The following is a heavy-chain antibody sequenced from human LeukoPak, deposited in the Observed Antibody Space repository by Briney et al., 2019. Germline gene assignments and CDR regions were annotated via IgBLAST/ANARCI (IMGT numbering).Heavy chain of an antibody. V-gene: IGHV4-34*01. D-gene: IGHD3-3*01. Sequence: PSETLSLTCAVYGGSFSGYYWSWIRQPPGKRLEWIGEIHHSGSTNYNPSLKSRVTISVDTSKNQFSLKLSSVTAADTAVYYCARGGYDFWSGYPLDYWGQGTLVTVSS. CDR1: GGSFSGYY. CDR2: IHHSGST. CDR3: ARGGYDFWSGYPLDY. J-gene: IGHJ4*02.